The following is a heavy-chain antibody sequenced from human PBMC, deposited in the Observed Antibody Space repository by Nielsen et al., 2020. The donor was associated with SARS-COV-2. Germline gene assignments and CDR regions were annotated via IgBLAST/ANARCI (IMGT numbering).Heavy chain of an antibody. J-gene: IGHJ4*02. Sequence: RQAPGKGLEWIGYIYYSGSTNYNPSLKSRVTISVDTSKNQFSLKLSSVTAADTAVYYCARSASGRVDYWGQGTLVTVSS. CDR2: IYYSGST. V-gene: IGHV4-59*08. CDR3: ARSASGRVDY. D-gene: IGHD3-10*01.